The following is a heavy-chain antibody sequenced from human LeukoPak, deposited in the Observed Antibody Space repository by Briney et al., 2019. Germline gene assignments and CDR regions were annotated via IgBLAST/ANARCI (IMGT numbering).Heavy chain of an antibody. CDR1: GYTFTSYD. V-gene: IGHV1-8*01. CDR3: ASSVANYDFWSGYSLGY. Sequence: ASVRVSCKASGYTFTSYDINWVRQAHGQGLEWMGWINPVTGKTGYAQKFQGRVTVTSNSSINTAYMDLSGLRSEDTAVYYCASSVANYDFWSGYSLGYWGQGTLVTVSS. CDR2: INPVTGKT. J-gene: IGHJ4*02. D-gene: IGHD3-3*01.